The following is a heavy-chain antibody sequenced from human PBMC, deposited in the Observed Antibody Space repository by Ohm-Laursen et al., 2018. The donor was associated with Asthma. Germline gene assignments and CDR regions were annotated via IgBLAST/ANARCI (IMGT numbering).Heavy chain of an antibody. CDR3: ARGRRGITVDFDY. CDR2: IYYSGST. CDR1: GDSISSGNNY. V-gene: IGHV4-61*05. D-gene: IGHD1-20*01. Sequence: SQTLSLTCTVSGDSISSGNNYWSWIRQLPGKGLEWIGYIYYSGSTNYNPSLKSRVTISVDKSKNQFSLKLSSVTAADTAVYYCARGRRGITVDFDYWGQGTLVTVSS. J-gene: IGHJ4*02.